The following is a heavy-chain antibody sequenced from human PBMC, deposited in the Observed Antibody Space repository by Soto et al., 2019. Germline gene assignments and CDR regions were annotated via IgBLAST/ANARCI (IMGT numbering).Heavy chain of an antibody. CDR3: AGEGGHNYVLGRGHPFDT. D-gene: IGHD1-1*01. Sequence: QVQLVQSGAEVKKSGSSVKVSCKASGGIFNRYAFNWVRQAPGQGLEWMGGIIAMFRTASYAQKFQGRVSITEDESKNTVYMELTGLRSDDTAMYYCAGEGGHNYVLGRGHPFDTWGQGTLVTVSS. V-gene: IGHV1-69*01. CDR1: GGIFNRYA. CDR2: IIAMFRTA. J-gene: IGHJ5*02.